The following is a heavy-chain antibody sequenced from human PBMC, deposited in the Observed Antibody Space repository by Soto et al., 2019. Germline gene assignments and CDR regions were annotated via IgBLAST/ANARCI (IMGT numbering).Heavy chain of an antibody. CDR2: IYYSGST. V-gene: IGHV4-39*01. D-gene: IGHD6-13*01. J-gene: IGHJ3*02. CDR1: GGSISRSSYY. CDR3: ARCPVGLAAANNAFDI. Sequence: PSETLSLTCSVSGGSISRSSYYWGWIRQPPGKGLEWIGSIYYSGSTYYNPSLKSRVTISVDTSKNQFSLKLSSVTAADTAVYYCARCPVGLAAANNAFDIWGQGTMVTVS.